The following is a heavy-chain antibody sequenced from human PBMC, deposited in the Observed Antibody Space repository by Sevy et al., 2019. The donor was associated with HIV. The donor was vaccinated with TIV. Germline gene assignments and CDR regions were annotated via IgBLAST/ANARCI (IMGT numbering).Heavy chain of an antibody. Sequence: GGSLRLSCAASGFTFDDYAMHWVRQAPGKGLEWVSRIDWDGGSTYYADSVKGRFTILRENIKSSLYLQMKILRAEDTAFYYCAKGSCGSGIYYDSWGQGTLVTVSS. D-gene: IGHD3-10*01. V-gene: IGHV3-43D*04. CDR3: AKGSCGSGIYYDS. CDR1: GFTFDDYA. CDR2: IDWDGGST. J-gene: IGHJ4*02.